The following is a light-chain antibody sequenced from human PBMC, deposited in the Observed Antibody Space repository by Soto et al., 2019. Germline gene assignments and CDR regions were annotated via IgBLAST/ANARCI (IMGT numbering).Light chain of an antibody. CDR3: TAYTRDTALV. CDR2: EVS. CDR1: SSDVGTYNY. Sequence: QSVLTQPASVSGSPGESIAISCTGTSSDVGTYNYVSWYQHHPGKAPKLIIYEVSNRPSGVSNRFSGSKSGSTASLAISGLQAEDEAAYRCTAYTRDTALVFGTGTKVTVL. V-gene: IGLV2-14*01. J-gene: IGLJ1*01.